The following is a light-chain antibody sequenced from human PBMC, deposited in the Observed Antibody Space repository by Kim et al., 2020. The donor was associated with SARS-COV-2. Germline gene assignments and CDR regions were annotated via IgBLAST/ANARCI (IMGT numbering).Light chain of an antibody. J-gene: IGKJ4*01. CDR2: GAS. Sequence: SPRERALLSCRASQSVTSSYLAWYQQKPGQAPRLLIYGASSRATGIPDRFSGSGSGTDFTLTISRLEPEDFAVYYCQQYGSSLLTFGGGTKVEIK. CDR1: QSVTSSY. V-gene: IGKV3-20*01. CDR3: QQYGSSLLT.